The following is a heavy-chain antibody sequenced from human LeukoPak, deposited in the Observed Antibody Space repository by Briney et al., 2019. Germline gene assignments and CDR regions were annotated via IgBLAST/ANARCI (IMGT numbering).Heavy chain of an antibody. Sequence: GGSLRLSCAASGFTFSSYWMSWVRQAPGKGLEWVANIKQDGSEKYYVDSVKGRFTTSRDNAKNTLYLQMNSLRAEDTAVYYCARDLDSGTAPWNAFDIWGQGTMVTVSS. CDR2: IKQDGSEK. D-gene: IGHD1-26*01. CDR1: GFTFSSYW. V-gene: IGHV3-7*01. CDR3: ARDLDSGTAPWNAFDI. J-gene: IGHJ3*02.